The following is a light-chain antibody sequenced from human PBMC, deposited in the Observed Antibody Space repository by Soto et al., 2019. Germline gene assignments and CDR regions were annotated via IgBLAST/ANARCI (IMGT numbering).Light chain of an antibody. J-gene: IGKJ4*01. CDR1: QRVSSDY. CDR3: QKYGTSPVT. CDR2: GAS. Sequence: EIVLTQAPGTLSLSPGERATLSCRASQRVSSDYLSWYQQKPGQAPRLLIYGASSRATGIPDRFSGSGSGTDFTLTISRLEPEDFAVYYCQKYGTSPVTFGGGTKVEIK. V-gene: IGKV3-20*01.